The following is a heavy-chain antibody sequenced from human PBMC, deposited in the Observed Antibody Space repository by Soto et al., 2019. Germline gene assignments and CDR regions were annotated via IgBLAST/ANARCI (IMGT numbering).Heavy chain of an antibody. Sequence: PGGSLRLSCVASGFTFSDYYMTWIRQAPGKGLEWISYISTSGYYTNYADSVQGRFTISRDNAKNSLYLEMNSLRADDTAVYYCATLPPRIVVTVLPMPSWGQGTLVTVSS. J-gene: IGHJ1*01. CDR1: GFTFSDYY. CDR2: ISTSGYYT. D-gene: IGHD2-15*01. V-gene: IGHV3-11*03. CDR3: ATLPPRIVVTVLPMPS.